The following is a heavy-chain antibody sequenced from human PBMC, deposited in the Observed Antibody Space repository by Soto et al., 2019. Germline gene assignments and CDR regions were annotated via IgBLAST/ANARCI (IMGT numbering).Heavy chain of an antibody. D-gene: IGHD3-10*01. CDR3: ARDQGGEFLKGSGMDV. Sequence: QVQLQESGPGLVKPSETLSLTCTVSGDSISRYYWSWIRLSPGKGLEWIGYIYYSGETNYNPSVKSRVTISVDRTKNQFSLKLGSVTAADTAVYYCARDQGGEFLKGSGMDVWGQGTTVTVSS. CDR2: IYYSGET. V-gene: IGHV4-59*01. CDR1: GDSISRYY. J-gene: IGHJ6*02.